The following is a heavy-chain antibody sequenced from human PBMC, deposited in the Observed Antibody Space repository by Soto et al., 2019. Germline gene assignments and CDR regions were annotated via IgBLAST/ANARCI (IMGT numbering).Heavy chain of an antibody. CDR2: INAGNGNT. CDR1: GYTFTSYA. J-gene: IGHJ5*02. D-gene: IGHD3-9*01. Sequence: GASVKVSCKDSGYTFTSYAMHWVRQAPGQRLEWMGWINAGNGNTKYSQKFQGRVTITRDTSASTAYMELSSLRSEDTAVYYCAREYYDILTGLAPWGQGTLVTVSS. CDR3: AREYYDILTGLAP. V-gene: IGHV1-3*01.